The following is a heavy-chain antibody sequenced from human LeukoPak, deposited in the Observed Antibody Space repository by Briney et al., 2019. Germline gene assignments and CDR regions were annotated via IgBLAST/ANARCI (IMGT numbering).Heavy chain of an antibody. CDR3: AKVRTMIGPYDAFDI. CDR2: ISWNNGSI. J-gene: IGHJ3*02. D-gene: IGHD3-22*01. Sequence: LSLTCTVSGGSISSYYWSWIRQPAGKGLEWVSGISWNNGSIGYADSVKGRFTISRDNAKNSLYLQMNSLRAEDTALYYCAKVRTMIGPYDAFDIWGQGTMVTVSS. CDR1: GGSISSYY. V-gene: IGHV3-9*01.